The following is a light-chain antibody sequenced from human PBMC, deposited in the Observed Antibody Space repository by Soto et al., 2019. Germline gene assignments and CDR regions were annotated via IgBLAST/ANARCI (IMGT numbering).Light chain of an antibody. J-gene: IGKJ2*01. CDR2: AAS. Sequence: DIQVTQFPSSLSASVGDRITITCRASQAIGNYLAWYQQKPGKVPKLLIYAASTLQSGVPSRFSGSRSGTDFTLTISRLEPEDFAVYYCQQYGSSPYTFGQGTKLEIK. CDR3: QQYGSSPYT. V-gene: IGKV1-27*01. CDR1: QAIGNY.